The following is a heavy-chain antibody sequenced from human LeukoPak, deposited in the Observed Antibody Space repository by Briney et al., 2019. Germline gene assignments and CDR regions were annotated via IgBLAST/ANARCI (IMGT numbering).Heavy chain of an antibody. D-gene: IGHD4-17*01. V-gene: IGHV3-21*01. CDR1: GFTFSSYS. Sequence: GGSLRLSCAASGFTFSSYSMNWVRQAPGKGLEWVSSISSSSSYIYYADSVKGRFTISRDNAKNSLYLQMNSLRAEDTAVYYCARIASGDYGDAFDIWGQGTMVTVST. CDR3: ARIASGDYGDAFDI. J-gene: IGHJ3*02. CDR2: ISSSSSYI.